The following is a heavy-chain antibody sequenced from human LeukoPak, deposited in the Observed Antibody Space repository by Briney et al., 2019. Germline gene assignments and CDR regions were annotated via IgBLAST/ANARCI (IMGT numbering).Heavy chain of an antibody. D-gene: IGHD2-2*01. CDR1: GGTFSSYA. CDR2: IIPIFGTA. J-gene: IGHJ5*02. Sequence: SVKVSCKASGGTFSSYAISWVRQAPGQGLEWMGGIIPIFGTANYAQKFQGRVTITADESTSTAYMELSSLRSEDTAVYYCARVKRGYCSSTSCSNCFDPWGQGTLVTVSS. CDR3: ARVKRGYCSSTSCSNCFDP. V-gene: IGHV1-69*01.